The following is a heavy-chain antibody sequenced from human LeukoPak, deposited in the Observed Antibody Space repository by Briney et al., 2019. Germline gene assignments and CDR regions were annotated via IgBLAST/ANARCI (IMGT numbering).Heavy chain of an antibody. CDR1: GFTFGDYA. Sequence: GGSLRLSCTASGFTFGDYAMSWVRQAPGKGLEWVGFIRSKAYGGTTEYAASVKGRFTISRDDSKSIAYLQTNSLKTEDTAVYYCTRFTANYGDYDYYYYGMDVWGQGTTVTVSS. D-gene: IGHD4-17*01. J-gene: IGHJ6*02. V-gene: IGHV3-49*04. CDR2: IRSKAYGGTT. CDR3: TRFTANYGDYDYYYYGMDV.